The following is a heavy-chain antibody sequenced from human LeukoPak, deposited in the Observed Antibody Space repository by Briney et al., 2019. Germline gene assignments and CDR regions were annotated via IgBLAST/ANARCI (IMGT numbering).Heavy chain of an antibody. CDR2: IYYSGST. Sequence: SETLSLTCTVSGGSISSSSYYWGWIRQPPGKGLEWIGSIYYSGSTYYNPSLKSRVTISVDTSKNQFSLKLSSVTAADTAVYYCARHGCSSTSCYYGPGPGGYDYWGQGTLVTVSA. D-gene: IGHD2-2*01. V-gene: IGHV4-39*01. J-gene: IGHJ4*02. CDR3: ARHGCSSTSCYYGPGPGGYDY. CDR1: GGSISSSSYY.